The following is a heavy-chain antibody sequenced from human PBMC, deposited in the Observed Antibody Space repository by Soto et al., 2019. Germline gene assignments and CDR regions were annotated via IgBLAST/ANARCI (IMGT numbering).Heavy chain of an antibody. V-gene: IGHV4-59*12. CDR1: GGSMSSYY. CDR2: ISYSGST. CDR3: ARGRGSSGYYYDY. Sequence: NPSETLSLTCTVSGGSMSSYYWTWLRQSPGRGLEWIGYISYSGSTYYNPSLKSRVTISADTSKNQFSLKLSSVTAADTAVYYCARGRGSSGYYYDYWGQGTLVTVSS. D-gene: IGHD3-22*01. J-gene: IGHJ4*02.